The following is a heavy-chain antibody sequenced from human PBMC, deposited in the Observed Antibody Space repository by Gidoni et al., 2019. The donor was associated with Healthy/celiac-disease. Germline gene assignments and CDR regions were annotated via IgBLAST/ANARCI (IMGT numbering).Heavy chain of an antibody. V-gene: IGHV4-34*01. Sequence: QVQLQQWGAGLLKPSETLSLTCAVYGGSFSGYYWSWIRQPPGKGLEWIGEINHSGSTNYNPSLKSRVTISVDTSKNQFSLKLSSVTAADTAVYYCARAPMVRPYNWFDPWGQGTLVTVSS. D-gene: IGHD3-10*01. J-gene: IGHJ5*02. CDR2: INHSGST. CDR1: GGSFSGYY. CDR3: ARAPMVRPYNWFDP.